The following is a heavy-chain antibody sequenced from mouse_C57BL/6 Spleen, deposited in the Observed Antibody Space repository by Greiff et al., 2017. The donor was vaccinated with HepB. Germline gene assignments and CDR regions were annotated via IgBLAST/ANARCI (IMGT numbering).Heavy chain of an antibody. CDR1: GYTFTSYT. V-gene: IGHV1-4*01. D-gene: IGHD4-1*01. CDR3: ARTHSNWDWFAY. CDR2: INPSSGYT. Sequence: QVQLQQSGAELARPGASVKMSCKASGYTFTSYTMHWVKQRPGQGLEWIGYINPSSGYTKYNQKFKDKATLTADKSSSTAYMQLSSLTSEDSAVYYCARTHSNWDWFAYWGQGTLVTVSA. J-gene: IGHJ3*01.